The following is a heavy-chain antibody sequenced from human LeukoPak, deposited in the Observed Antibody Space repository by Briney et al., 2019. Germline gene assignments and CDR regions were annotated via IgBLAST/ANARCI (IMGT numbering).Heavy chain of an antibody. CDR1: GGSISNYY. D-gene: IGHD1/OR15-1a*01. CDR2: IYYSGST. Sequence: PSETLSLTCTVSGGSISNYYWSWIRQPPGKGLEWIGYIYYSGSTNYNPSLKSRVTISVDTSKNQFSLKLSSVTAADTAVYYCARLDRTGSVDYFDYWGQGFLVTVSS. V-gene: IGHV4-59*08. J-gene: IGHJ4*02. CDR3: ARLDRTGSVDYFDY.